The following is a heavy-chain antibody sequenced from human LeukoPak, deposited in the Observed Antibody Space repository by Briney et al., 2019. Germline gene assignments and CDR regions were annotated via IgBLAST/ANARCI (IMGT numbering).Heavy chain of an antibody. CDR1: GGSISSYY. CDR3: ARGRYSSGWWVFDY. Sequence: SETLSLTCTISGGSISSYYWSWIRQPPGKGLEWIGYIYSSGSTKYNPSLKSRVTISIDTAKNQFSLKLTSVTAADTAVYYCARGRYSSGWWVFDYWGQGTLVTVSS. J-gene: IGHJ4*02. CDR2: IYSSGST. V-gene: IGHV4-59*01. D-gene: IGHD6-19*01.